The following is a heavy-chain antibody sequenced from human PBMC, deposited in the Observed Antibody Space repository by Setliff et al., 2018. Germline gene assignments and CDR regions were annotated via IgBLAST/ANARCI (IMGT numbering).Heavy chain of an antibody. CDR3: AKDASYYDILTGTNYLDT. D-gene: IGHD3-9*01. CDR2: IRGGRSGDT. V-gene: IGHV3-23*01. Sequence: GGSLRLSCAASGFTFSTYSLIWVRQAPGTGLEWVSAIRGGRSGDTYYADSVKGRFTVSRDNSNLYLQMNNLRAEDTAFYFCAKDASYYDILTGTNYLDTWGRGTLVTVSS. J-gene: IGHJ4*02. CDR1: GFTFSTYS.